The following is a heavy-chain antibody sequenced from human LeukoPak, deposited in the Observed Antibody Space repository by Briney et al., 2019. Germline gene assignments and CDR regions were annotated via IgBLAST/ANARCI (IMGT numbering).Heavy chain of an antibody. CDR1: GGSISSYY. J-gene: IGHJ4*02. CDR3: ARHLRGGGYSFDY. CDR2: IYYSGST. Sequence: PSETLSLTCTVSGGSISSYYWSWIRQPPGKGLEWIGYIYYSGSTNYNPSLKSRVTISVDTSKNQFSLKLSSVAAADTAVYYCARHLRGGGYSFDYWGQGTLVTVSS. D-gene: IGHD3-22*01. V-gene: IGHV4-59*01.